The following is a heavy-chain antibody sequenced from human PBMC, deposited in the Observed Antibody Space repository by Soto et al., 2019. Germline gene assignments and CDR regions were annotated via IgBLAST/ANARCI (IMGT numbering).Heavy chain of an antibody. J-gene: IGHJ4*02. D-gene: IGHD6-19*01. V-gene: IGHV1-18*04. CDR2: ISAYNGNT. CDR1: GYTFTTFS. CDR3: ARQRYSSITGTTDFDY. Sequence: QVQLMQSGAEVKKPGASVKVSCKASGYTFTTFSIGWVRQAPGQGLEWMGWISAYNGNTNFAQKLKDRVSMTTDSPTSTAYMELRSLKFDDTAVYYCARQRYSSITGTTDFDYWGQGTLVTVSS.